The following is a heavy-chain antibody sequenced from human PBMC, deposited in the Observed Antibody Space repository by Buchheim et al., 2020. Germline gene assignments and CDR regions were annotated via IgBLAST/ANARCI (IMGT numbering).Heavy chain of an antibody. J-gene: IGHJ6*02. CDR3: ARQNYGSGSYSIYGMDV. V-gene: IGHV5-51*01. Sequence: EVQLVQSGAEVKKPGDSLKISCKASGYSFPNFWIGWVRQMPGKGLEWMGIIYLTDSETKYSPSFPGKVTISADKSTRTAYLQWSSLKASDTAMYYCARQNYGSGSYSIYGMDVWGQGTT. CDR1: GYSFPNFW. D-gene: IGHD3-10*01. CDR2: IYLTDSET.